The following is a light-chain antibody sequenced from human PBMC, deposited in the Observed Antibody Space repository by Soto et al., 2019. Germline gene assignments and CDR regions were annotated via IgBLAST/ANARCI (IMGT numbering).Light chain of an antibody. CDR3: QQANTFPLT. Sequence: DIQMTQSPSSVSASVGDRVTITCRASQGIYNWLAWYQQKPGKAPKLLISAVSNLQSGVPSSFCGSGYGTDFTLTISSLQPEDFATYYCQQANTFPLTLGPGTKVDIK. V-gene: IGKV1D-12*01. CDR2: AVS. CDR1: QGIYNW. J-gene: IGKJ3*01.